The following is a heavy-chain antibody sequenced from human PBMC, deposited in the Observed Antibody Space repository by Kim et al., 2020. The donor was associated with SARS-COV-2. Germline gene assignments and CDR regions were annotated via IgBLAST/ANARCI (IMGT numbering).Heavy chain of an antibody. CDR1: GGTFSSYA. CDR2: IIPIFGTA. CDR3: AREFKDSGYDYGGSYYYYYYGMDV. D-gene: IGHD5-12*01. V-gene: IGHV1-69*13. Sequence: SVKVSCKASGGTFSSYAISWVRQAPGQGLEWMGGIIPIFGTANYAQKFQGRVTITADESTSTAYMELSSLRSEDKAVYYCAREFKDSGYDYGGSYYYYYYGMDVWGQGTTVTVSS. J-gene: IGHJ6*02.